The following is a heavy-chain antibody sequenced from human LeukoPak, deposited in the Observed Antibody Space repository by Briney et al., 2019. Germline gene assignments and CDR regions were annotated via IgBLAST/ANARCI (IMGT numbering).Heavy chain of an antibody. Sequence: GRSLRLSCAASGFTFSSYAMHWVRQAPGKGLEWVAVISYDGSNKYYADSVKGRFTISRDNSKNTLYLQMNSLRAEDTAVYYCAREGGYDSAPDYWGQGTLVTVSS. CDR1: GFTFSSYA. J-gene: IGHJ4*02. V-gene: IGHV3-30*04. D-gene: IGHD5-12*01. CDR2: ISYDGSNK. CDR3: AREGGYDSAPDY.